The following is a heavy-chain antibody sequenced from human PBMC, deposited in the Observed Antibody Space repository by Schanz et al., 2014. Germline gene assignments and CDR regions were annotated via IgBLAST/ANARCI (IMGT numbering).Heavy chain of an antibody. CDR1: GFSFSNYW. Sequence: EVQLVESGGGFVQPGGSLRLSCAASGFSFSNYWMHWVRQGPGSGLVWVSHINNAGSDTTYADSVKGRFTISRDNTRNTLYLQMNSLSAEDTAVYYCASLYDREYFDYWGQGTLVTVSS. CDR2: INNAGSDT. J-gene: IGHJ4*02. D-gene: IGHD2-8*01. CDR3: ASLYDREYFDY. V-gene: IGHV3-74*01.